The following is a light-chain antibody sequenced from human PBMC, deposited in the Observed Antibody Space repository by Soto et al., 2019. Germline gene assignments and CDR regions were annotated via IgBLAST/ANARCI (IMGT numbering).Light chain of an antibody. CDR1: QSVSSSY. CDR3: QQYGSSSWT. J-gene: IGKJ1*01. Sequence: EIVLTQSPGTLSLSPGERATLSCRASQSVSSSYLAWYQQKLGQAPRLLIYGASSRATGIPDRFSGSGSGTDFTLTISRLEPEDFAVYYFQQYGSSSWTFGQGTKVEIK. V-gene: IGKV3-20*01. CDR2: GAS.